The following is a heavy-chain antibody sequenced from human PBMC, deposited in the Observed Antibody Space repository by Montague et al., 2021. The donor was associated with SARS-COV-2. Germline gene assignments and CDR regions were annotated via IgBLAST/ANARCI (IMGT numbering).Heavy chain of an antibody. V-gene: IGHV3-33*01. D-gene: IGHD4-17*01. CDR3: ASDYGDYQNYYYYYGVDV. CDR1: GFTFSSYG. Sequence: SLRLSCAASGFTFSSYGMHWVRQAPGKGLEWVAVIWYDGSNKYYADSVKGRFTISRDNSKNTLYLQMNSLRAEDTAVYYCASDYGDYQNYYYYYGVDVWGQGTTVTVSS. CDR2: IWYDGSNK. J-gene: IGHJ6*02.